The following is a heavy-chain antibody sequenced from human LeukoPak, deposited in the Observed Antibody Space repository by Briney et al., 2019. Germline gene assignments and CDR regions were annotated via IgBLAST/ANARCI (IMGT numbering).Heavy chain of an antibody. CDR3: ARTECGGDCQYEYYFDY. Sequence: SETLSLTCPVSGGSISSYYWSWIRQPAGKGLEWIGRIYTSGSTNYNPSLKSRVTMSVDTSKNQFSLKLSSVTAADTAVYYRARTECGGDCQYEYYFDYWGQGTLVTVSS. V-gene: IGHV4-4*07. D-gene: IGHD2-21*02. CDR2: IYTSGST. J-gene: IGHJ4*02. CDR1: GGSISSYY.